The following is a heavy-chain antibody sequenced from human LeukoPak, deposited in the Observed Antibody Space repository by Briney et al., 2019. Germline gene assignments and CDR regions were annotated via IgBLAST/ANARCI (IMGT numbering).Heavy chain of an antibody. Sequence: ASVKVSCKASGYSFTGYYIHWVRQAPGQGLEWMGWINPNSGGTKYAQMFQGRVTMTRDTSISTVHLELSRLKSDDTAVYFCARDYWNYGGYFDYGGQGTPVTVSS. D-gene: IGHD1-7*01. V-gene: IGHV1-2*02. CDR3: ARDYWNYGGYFDY. CDR1: GYSFTGYY. J-gene: IGHJ4*02. CDR2: INPNSGGT.